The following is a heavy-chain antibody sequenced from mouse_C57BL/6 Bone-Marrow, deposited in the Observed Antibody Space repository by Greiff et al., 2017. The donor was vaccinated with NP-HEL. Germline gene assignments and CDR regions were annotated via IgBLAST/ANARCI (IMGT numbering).Heavy chain of an antibody. V-gene: IGHV1-64*01. Sequence: QVQLKQPGAELVKPGASVKLSCKASGYTFTSYWMHWVKQRPGQGLEWIGMIHPNSGSTNYNEKFKSKATLTVDKSSSTAYMQLSSLTSEDSAVYYCARHYYGSSYYAMDYWGHGTSVTVSS. CDR1: GYTFTSYW. D-gene: IGHD1-1*01. CDR2: IHPNSGST. CDR3: ARHYYGSSYYAMDY. J-gene: IGHJ4*01.